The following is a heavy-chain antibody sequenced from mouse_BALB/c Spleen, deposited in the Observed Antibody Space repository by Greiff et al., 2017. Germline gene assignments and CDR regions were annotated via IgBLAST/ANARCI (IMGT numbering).Heavy chain of an antibody. CDR1: GFTFSSYA. J-gene: IGHJ4*01. V-gene: IGHV5-9-4*01. D-gene: IGHD1-2*01. CDR2: ISSGGSYT. CDR3: AREGITTATYYAMDY. Sequence: EVMLVESGGGLVKPGGSLKLSCAASGFTFSSYAMSWVRQSPEKRLEWVAEISSGGSYTYYPDTVTGRFTISRDNAKNTLYLEMSSLRSEDTAMYYCAREGITTATYYAMDYWGQGTSVTVSS.